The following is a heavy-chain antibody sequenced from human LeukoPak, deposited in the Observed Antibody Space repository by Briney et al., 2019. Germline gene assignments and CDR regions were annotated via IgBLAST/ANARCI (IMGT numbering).Heavy chain of an antibody. J-gene: IGHJ4*02. Sequence: SQTLSLTCTVSGRSISSGGYYWRWVRQHRAKGQEWIGYIYYSGRTTYNPSLKSRVTISVDTSKNQFSLKLSSVTAADTAVYYCAREVVDLYYFDSWGEGTLVTVSS. V-gene: IGHV4-31*03. CDR1: GRSISSGGYY. CDR3: AREVVDLYYFDS. D-gene: IGHD2-15*01. CDR2: IYYSGRT.